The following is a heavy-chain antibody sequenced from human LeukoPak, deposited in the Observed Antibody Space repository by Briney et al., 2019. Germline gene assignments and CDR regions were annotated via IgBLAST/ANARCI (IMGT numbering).Heavy chain of an antibody. D-gene: IGHD1-26*01. Sequence: KTGGSLRLSCAASGFTFSSYSVNWVRQAPGKGLEWVSSISSSSSYIYYADSVKGRFTISRDNAKNSLYLQMNSLRAEDTAVYYCAKGSWEDDWGQGTLVTVSS. V-gene: IGHV3-21*01. CDR3: AKGSWEDD. J-gene: IGHJ4*02. CDR1: GFTFSSYS. CDR2: ISSSSSYI.